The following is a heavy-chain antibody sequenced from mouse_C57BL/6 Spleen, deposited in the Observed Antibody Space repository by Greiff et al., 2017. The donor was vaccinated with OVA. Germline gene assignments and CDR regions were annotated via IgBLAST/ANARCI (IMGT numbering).Heavy chain of an antibody. J-gene: IGHJ1*03. Sequence: QVHVKQPGAELVMPGASVKLSCKASGYTFTSYWMHWVKQRPGQGLEWIGEIDPSDSYTNYNQKFKGKSTLTVDKSSSTAYMQLSSLTSEDSAVYYCARDGYSRYFDVWGTGTTVTVSS. V-gene: IGHV1-69*01. CDR2: IDPSDSYT. D-gene: IGHD2-3*01. CDR3: ARDGYSRYFDV. CDR1: GYTFTSYW.